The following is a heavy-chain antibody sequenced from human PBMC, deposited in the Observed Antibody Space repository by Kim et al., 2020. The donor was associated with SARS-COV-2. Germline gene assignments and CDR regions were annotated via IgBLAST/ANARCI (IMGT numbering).Heavy chain of an antibody. V-gene: IGHV4-34*01. CDR1: GGSFSSFY. Sequence: SETLSLTCAVYGGSFSSFYRSWIRQAPGKGLEWIGEIDHSGNINYNPSLKSRVTISVDTSKNQFSLKLQSVTAADTAVYYCATAAVRGSYYSWGQGTLVTVSS. D-gene: IGHD1-26*01. J-gene: IGHJ4*02. CDR2: IDHSGNI. CDR3: ATAAVRGSYYS.